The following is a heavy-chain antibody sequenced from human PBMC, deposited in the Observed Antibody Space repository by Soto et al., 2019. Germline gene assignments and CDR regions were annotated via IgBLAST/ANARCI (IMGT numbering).Heavy chain of an antibody. D-gene: IGHD5-12*01. J-gene: IGHJ6*03. Sequence: GGSLRLSCAASGFTFSSYAMSWVRQAPGKGLEWVSAISGSGGSTYYADSVKGRFTISRDNSKNTLYLQMNSLRAEDTAVYYCASPLPPATITYYYYYMDVWGKGTTVTVSS. CDR1: GFTFSSYA. CDR3: ASPLPPATITYYYYYMDV. CDR2: ISGSGGST. V-gene: IGHV3-23*01.